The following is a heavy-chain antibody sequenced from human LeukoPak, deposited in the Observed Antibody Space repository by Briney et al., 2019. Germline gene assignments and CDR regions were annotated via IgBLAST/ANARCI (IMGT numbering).Heavy chain of an antibody. J-gene: IGHJ4*02. Sequence: GRSLRLSCAASGFTFSSYGMHWVRQAPGKGLEWVAVIWYDGSNKYYADSAKGRFTTSRDNSKNTLYLQMNSLRAEDTAVYYCAKDPSSGWSSFDYWGQGTLVTVSS. CDR1: GFTFSSYG. CDR2: IWYDGSNK. V-gene: IGHV3-33*06. CDR3: AKDPSSGWSSFDY. D-gene: IGHD6-19*01.